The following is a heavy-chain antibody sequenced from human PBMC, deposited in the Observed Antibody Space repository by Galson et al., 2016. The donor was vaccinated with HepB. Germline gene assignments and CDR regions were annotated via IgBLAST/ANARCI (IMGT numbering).Heavy chain of an antibody. D-gene: IGHD6-13*01. Sequence: SETLSLTCTVSGGSISSDTYYWGWIRQPPGKGLEWIGSIYYSGSTYYNPSLKSRITIPVDTSKIQLALKLRSVTAADTAVYYCALQPGNYYGLDVWGPGTPVTVSS. CDR2: IYYSGST. V-gene: IGHV4-39*01. CDR1: GGSISSDTYY. CDR3: ALQPGNYYGLDV. J-gene: IGHJ6*02.